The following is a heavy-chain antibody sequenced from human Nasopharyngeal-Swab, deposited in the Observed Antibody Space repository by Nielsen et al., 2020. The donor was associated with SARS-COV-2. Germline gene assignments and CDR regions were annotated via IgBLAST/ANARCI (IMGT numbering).Heavy chain of an antibody. CDR2: IYPGYSDT. Sequence: GESLKISCKGSGYSFTSYWIGWVRQMPGKGLEWMGIIYPGYSDTRYNPSFQGQVTISADKSIRTAYLQWGSLKASDTAMYYCARRVGYCSGGSCYFDYWGQGTLVTVSS. V-gene: IGHV5-51*01. J-gene: IGHJ4*02. CDR3: ARRVGYCSGGSCYFDY. D-gene: IGHD2-15*01. CDR1: GYSFTSYW.